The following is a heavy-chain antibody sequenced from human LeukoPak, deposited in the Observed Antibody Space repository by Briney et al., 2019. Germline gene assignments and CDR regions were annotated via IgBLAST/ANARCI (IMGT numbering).Heavy chain of an antibody. V-gene: IGHV3-53*01. J-gene: IGHJ4*02. CDR3: ARDSGGIVGVTPDS. CDR1: GFTVSSNY. D-gene: IGHD1-26*01. CDR2: IYSDGRT. Sequence: QPGGSLRLSCAASGFTVSSNYMSWVRQAPGKGLEWLSVIYSDGRTFYADSVKGRFTISRDNSKNTLYLQMNSLRVEDTAVYHCARDSGGIVGVTPDSWGQGTLVTVSS.